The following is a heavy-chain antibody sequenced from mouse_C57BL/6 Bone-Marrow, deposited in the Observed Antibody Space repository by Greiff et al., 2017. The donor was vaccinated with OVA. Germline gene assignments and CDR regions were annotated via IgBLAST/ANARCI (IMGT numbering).Heavy chain of an antibody. D-gene: IGHD2-3*01. CDR1: GYSITSGYY. Sequence: EVQLQESGPGLVKPSQSLSLTCSVTGYSITSGYYWNWIRQFPGNKLEWMGYISYDGSNNYNPSLKNRISITRDTSKNQFFLKLNSVTTEDTATYYCARDPSFYDGYYYFDYWGQGTTLTVSS. J-gene: IGHJ2*01. CDR2: ISYDGSN. CDR3: ARDPSFYDGYYYFDY. V-gene: IGHV3-6*01.